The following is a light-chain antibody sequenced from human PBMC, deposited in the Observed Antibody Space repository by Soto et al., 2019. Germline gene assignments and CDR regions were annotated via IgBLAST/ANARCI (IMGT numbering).Light chain of an antibody. CDR1: QSVGTY. V-gene: IGKV3-15*01. J-gene: IGKJ4*01. Sequence: ENVLTQSPGTLSLSPGERATLSCRASQSVGTYLAWYQHKPGQTPRLLIYDTSTRATGVPARFSGSRSGPEFTLTINSLQSEDFAIYYCQPYNNWPLTFGGGTKVESK. CDR2: DTS. CDR3: QPYNNWPLT.